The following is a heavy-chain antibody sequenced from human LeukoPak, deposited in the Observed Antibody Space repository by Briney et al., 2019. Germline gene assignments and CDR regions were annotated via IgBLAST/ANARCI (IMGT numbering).Heavy chain of an antibody. D-gene: IGHD3-3*01. V-gene: IGHV4-59*01. CDR3: ARDKKTSGITIFGVVRRDWFDP. J-gene: IGHJ5*02. CDR2: IYYSGST. CDR1: GGSISSYY. Sequence: PSETLSLTCTVSGGSISSYYWSWIRQPPGKGLEWIGYIYYSGSTNYNPSLKSRVTISVDTSKNQFSLKLSSVTAADTAVHYCARDKKTSGITIFGVVRRDWFDPWGQGTLVTVSS.